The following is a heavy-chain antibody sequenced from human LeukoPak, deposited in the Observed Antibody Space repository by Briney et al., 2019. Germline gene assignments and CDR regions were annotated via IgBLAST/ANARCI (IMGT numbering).Heavy chain of an antibody. CDR1: GASISSGSYY. CDR2: VSTSGST. D-gene: IGHD1-26*01. CDR3: ARGSLGADY. J-gene: IGHJ4*02. V-gene: IGHV4-61*02. Sequence: SQTLSLTCTVSGASISSGSYYWSWLRQPAGKGLEWIGRVSTSGSTNYNPSLQSRVTISVDTSKYQFSLKLTSVTAADTAVYFCARGSLGADYWGQGTLVAVSS.